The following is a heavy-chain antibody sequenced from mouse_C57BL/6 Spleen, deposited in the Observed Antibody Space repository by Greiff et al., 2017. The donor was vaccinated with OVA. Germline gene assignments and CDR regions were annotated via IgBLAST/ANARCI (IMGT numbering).Heavy chain of an antibody. D-gene: IGHD1-1*02. CDR3: ARRWPGDSAMDY. CDR2: INPGSGGT. Sequence: QVQLQQSGAELVRPGTSVKVSCKASGYAFTNYLIEWVKQRPGQGLEWIGVINPGSGGTNYNEKFKGKATLTADKSSSTAYMQLSSLTSEDSAVYFCARRWPGDSAMDYWGQGTSVTVSS. V-gene: IGHV1-54*01. J-gene: IGHJ4*01. CDR1: GYAFTNYL.